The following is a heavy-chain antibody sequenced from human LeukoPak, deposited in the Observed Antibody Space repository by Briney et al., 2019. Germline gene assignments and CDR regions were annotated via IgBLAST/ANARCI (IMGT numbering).Heavy chain of an antibody. CDR1: GYTFTSYG. CDR2: ISAYNGNT. CDR3: ARDPPNVLRYFDWLSPYYFDY. J-gene: IGHJ4*02. Sequence: ASVKVSCKASGYTFTSYGISWVRQAPGQGLEWMGWISAYNGNTNYAQKLQGRVTMTTDTSTSTAYMELRSLRSDDTAVYYCARDPPNVLRYFDWLSPYYFDYWGQGTLVTVSS. V-gene: IGHV1-18*01. D-gene: IGHD3-9*01.